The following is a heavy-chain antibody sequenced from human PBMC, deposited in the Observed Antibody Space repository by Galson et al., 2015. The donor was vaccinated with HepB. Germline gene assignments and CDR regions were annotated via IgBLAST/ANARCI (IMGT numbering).Heavy chain of an antibody. J-gene: IGHJ4*02. Sequence: SLRLSCATSRFTFSDYYMSWIRQAPGKGLELISYITPGGTERKYADYAEGRFTISRDNAENSLHLEMNNLRAEDTAVYYCVAAPPEVCGGMRCFTELIYWGQGSLVTVSS. V-gene: IGHV3-11*06. CDR3: VAAPPEVCGGMRCFTELIY. CDR1: RFTFSDYY. D-gene: IGHD3-10*01. CDR2: ITPGGTER.